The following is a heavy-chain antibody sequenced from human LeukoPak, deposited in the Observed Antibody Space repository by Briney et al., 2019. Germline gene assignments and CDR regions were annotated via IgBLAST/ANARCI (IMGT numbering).Heavy chain of an antibody. Sequence: GASVKVPRKTSGYTFTSYDINWVRQATGQGLEWMGWMNPNSGNTGYAQKFQGRVTITRNTSITTAYMELSSLRSEDTAVYYCARDQGSMIVVRTTNWYFDLWGRGTLVTVSS. CDR1: GYTFTSYD. CDR2: MNPNSGNT. J-gene: IGHJ2*01. V-gene: IGHV1-8*01. D-gene: IGHD3-22*01. CDR3: ARDQGSMIVVRTTNWYFDL.